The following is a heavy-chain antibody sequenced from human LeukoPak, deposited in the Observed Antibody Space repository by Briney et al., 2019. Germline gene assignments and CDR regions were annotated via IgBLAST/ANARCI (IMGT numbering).Heavy chain of an antibody. V-gene: IGHV4-34*01. CDR3: ARRWLS. Sequence: SETLSLTCAVYGGSFSGYYWSWIRQPPGKGLEWIGEINHSGSTNYNPSTKSRVTISVDTSKNQVSLKLSSVTAADTAVYYCARRWLSWGQGTLVTVSS. J-gene: IGHJ5*02. D-gene: IGHD5-12*01. CDR2: INHSGST. CDR1: GGSFSGYY.